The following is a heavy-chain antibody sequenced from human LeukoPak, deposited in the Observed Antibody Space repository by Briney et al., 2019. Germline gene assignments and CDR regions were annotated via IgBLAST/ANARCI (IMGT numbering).Heavy chain of an antibody. J-gene: IGHJ4*02. V-gene: IGHV3-7*01. D-gene: IGHD3-22*01. Sequence: GGSLRLSCAASGFTFSSYWMSWVRQAPGKGLEWVANIKQDGSEKYYVDSVKGRFIISRDNAKNSLYQQMNSLRAEDTAVYYCASLYSSGYCDYWGQGTLVTVSS. CDR1: GFTFSSYW. CDR3: ASLYSSGYCDY. CDR2: IKQDGSEK.